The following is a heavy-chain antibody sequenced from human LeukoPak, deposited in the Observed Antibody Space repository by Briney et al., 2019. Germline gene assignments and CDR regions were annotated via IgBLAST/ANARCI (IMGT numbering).Heavy chain of an antibody. CDR3: AKDSSSSLDY. Sequence: SETLSLTCTVSGVSISSSSYYWGWIRQPPGKGLEWIGSIYYSGSTYYNPSLKSRVTISVDTSKNQVSLKRSSVTAADTAVYYCAKDSSSSLDYWGQGTLVTVSS. J-gene: IGHJ4*02. V-gene: IGHV4-39*07. CDR1: GVSISSSSYY. CDR2: IYYSGST. D-gene: IGHD6-6*01.